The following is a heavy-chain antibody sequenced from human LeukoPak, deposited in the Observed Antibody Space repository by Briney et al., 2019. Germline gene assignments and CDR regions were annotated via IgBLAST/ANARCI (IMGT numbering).Heavy chain of an antibody. V-gene: IGHV1-58*01. CDR1: GFTLVNSA. Sequence: SVKVSCKSSGFTLVNSAVHWVRQARGQSLEWIGWIVVGSGDATYAQRFQERLTITRDKSTSTAYMELRSLRSEDTAVYYCAVDRHLGATTGFGFWGQGTLVTVSS. CDR2: IVVGSGDA. CDR3: AVDRHLGATTGFGF. J-gene: IGHJ4*02. D-gene: IGHD1-26*01.